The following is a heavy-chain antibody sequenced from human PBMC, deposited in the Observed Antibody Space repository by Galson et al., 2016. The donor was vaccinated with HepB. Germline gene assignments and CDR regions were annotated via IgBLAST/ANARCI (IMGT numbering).Heavy chain of an antibody. V-gene: IGHV3-13*05. D-gene: IGHD4-17*01. J-gene: IGHJ3*02. CDR3: TRAGVDYELAFDI. CDR1: GFTFSNYD. Sequence: SLRLSCAASGFTFSNYDLHWVRKTTGKDLEWISGIGTGGDPSYAASVKGRFTISRENAKNSLYLQMSSLRAGDTAVYYCTRAGVDYELAFDIWGQGTMVTVSS. CDR2: IGTGGDP.